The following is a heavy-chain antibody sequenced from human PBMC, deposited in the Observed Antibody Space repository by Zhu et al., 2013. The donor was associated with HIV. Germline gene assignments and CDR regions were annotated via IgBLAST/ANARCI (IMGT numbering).Heavy chain of an antibody. J-gene: IGHJ4*02. Sequence: QVQLVQSGAEVKKPGASVKVSCKASGYTFTSYGISWVRQAPGQGLEWMGWISAYNGNTNYAQKLQGRVTMTTDTSTSTAYMELRSLRSDDTAVYYCARDHIVGATSWIGVVVDYWGQGTLVTVSS. V-gene: IGHV1-18*04. CDR1: GYTFTSYG. D-gene: IGHD1-26*01. CDR2: ISAYNGNT. CDR3: ARDHIVGATSWIGVVVDY.